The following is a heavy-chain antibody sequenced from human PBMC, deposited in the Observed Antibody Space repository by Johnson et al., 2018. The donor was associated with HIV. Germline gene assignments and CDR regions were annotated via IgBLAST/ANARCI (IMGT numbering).Heavy chain of an antibody. CDR3: AKEEGLAAAGTGEAFDI. J-gene: IGHJ3*02. D-gene: IGHD6-13*01. Sequence: EVQLVESGGGLVKPGGSLRLSCAASGFTFSAYWMSWVRQAPGKGLEWVAVLYSGGDIYYADSVKGRFTISRDNSTSTLYVQMNSLRAEDTAVYYCAKEEGLAAAGTGEAFDIWGQGTMVTVSS. CDR1: GFTFSAYW. CDR2: LYSGGDI. V-gene: IGHV3-66*01.